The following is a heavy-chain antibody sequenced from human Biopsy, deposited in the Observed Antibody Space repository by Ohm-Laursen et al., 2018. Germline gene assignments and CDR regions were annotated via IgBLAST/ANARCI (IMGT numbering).Heavy chain of an antibody. D-gene: IGHD3-22*01. CDR2: TNNNGGRT. J-gene: IGHJ3*01. Sequence: GSLRLSCAATGFTFSSYAMSWVRQSPGKGLEWVSSTNNNGGRTYYTDSVKGRFTISRDNSKNTLYLQMSSLRAEDTAVYYCANWNYYYDSSGLPAFDVWGQGTMVTVSS. CDR3: ANWNYYYDSSGLPAFDV. CDR1: GFTFSSYA. V-gene: IGHV3-23*01.